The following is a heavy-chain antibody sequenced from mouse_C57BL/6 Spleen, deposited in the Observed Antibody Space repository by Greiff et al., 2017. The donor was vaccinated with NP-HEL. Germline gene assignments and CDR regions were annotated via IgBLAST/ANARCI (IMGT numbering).Heavy chain of an antibody. V-gene: IGHV1-42*01. Sequence: EVQLQQSGPELVKPGASVKISCKASGYSFTGYYMNWVKQSPEKSLEWIGEINPSTGGTTYNQKFKAKATLTVDKSSSTAYMQLKSLTSEHSAVYYCARSYYSNYYAMDYWGQGPSVTVSS. CDR1: GYSFTGYY. CDR2: INPSTGGT. CDR3: ARSYYSNYYAMDY. D-gene: IGHD2-5*01. J-gene: IGHJ4*01.